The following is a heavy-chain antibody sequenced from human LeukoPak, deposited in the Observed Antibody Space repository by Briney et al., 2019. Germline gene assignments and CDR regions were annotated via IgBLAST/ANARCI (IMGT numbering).Heavy chain of an antibody. CDR3: ARGMYSSSWYGPGCFDI. V-gene: IGHV4-59*01. Sequence: SETLSLICTVSGGSISSYYWSWIRQPPGKGLEWIGYIYYSGSTNYNPSLKSRVTISVDTSKNQFSLKLSSVTAADTAVYYCARGMYSSSWYGPGCFDIWGQGTMVTVSS. D-gene: IGHD6-13*01. CDR2: IYYSGST. CDR1: GGSISSYY. J-gene: IGHJ3*02.